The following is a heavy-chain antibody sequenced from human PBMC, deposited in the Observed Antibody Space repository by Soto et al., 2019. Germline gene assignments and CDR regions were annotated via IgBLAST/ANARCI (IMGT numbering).Heavy chain of an antibody. CDR3: ARRLWSYNWFDP. D-gene: IGHD3-10*01. J-gene: IGHJ5*02. V-gene: IGHV4-39*01. CDR2: IYYSGST. CDR1: GGSISSSSDY. Sequence: SETLSLTCTVSGGSISSSSDYWAWIRQPPGKGLEWIGSIYYSGSTYYNPSLKSRVTLSVDTSKNQFSLKLSSVTAADTAVYYCARRLWSYNWFDPWGQGTLVTVSS.